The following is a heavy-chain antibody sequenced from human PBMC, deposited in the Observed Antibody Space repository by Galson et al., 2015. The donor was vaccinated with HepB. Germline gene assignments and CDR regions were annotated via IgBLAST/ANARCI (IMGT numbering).Heavy chain of an antibody. CDR1: GFTFSSYS. CDR2: ISSSSTI. D-gene: IGHD5-12*01. J-gene: IGHJ6*02. CDR3: AREGALVATIGYYYYYYGMDV. V-gene: IGHV3-48*02. Sequence: SLRLSCAASGFTFSSYSMNWVRQAPGKGLEWVSYISSSSTIYYADSVKGRFTISRDNAKNSLYLQMNSLRDEDTAVYYCAREGALVATIGYYYYYYGMDVWGQGTTVTVS.